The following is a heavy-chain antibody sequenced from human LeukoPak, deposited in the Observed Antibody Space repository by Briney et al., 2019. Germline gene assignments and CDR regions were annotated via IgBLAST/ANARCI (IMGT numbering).Heavy chain of an antibody. CDR1: GGSFSGYY. D-gene: IGHD3-10*01. Sequence: SETLSLTCAVYGGSFSGYYWGWIRQPPGKGLEWIGSMYYSGSTYYNPSLKSRVTISVDSSRNQFSLRLTSVTAADTAVYYCARKGSSNWFDPWGQETLVTVSS. J-gene: IGHJ5*02. CDR2: MYYSGST. V-gene: IGHV4-39*01. CDR3: ARKGSSNWFDP.